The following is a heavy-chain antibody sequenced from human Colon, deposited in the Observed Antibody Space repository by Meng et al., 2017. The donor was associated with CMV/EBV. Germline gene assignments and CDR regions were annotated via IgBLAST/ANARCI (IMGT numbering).Heavy chain of an antibody. CDR2: INSDGSQT. J-gene: IGHJ4*02. V-gene: IGHV3-74*03. CDR1: GFTFGNFW. CDR3: AKRVCRCTICLGPEYYFDY. Sequence: GESLKISCAASGFTFGNFWMHWVRQAPGEGLVWVSRINSDGSQTTYADSVKGLFTISRDNVKNTLYLQMNSLRAEDTAVYYCAKRVCRCTICLGPEYYFDYWGRGTPVTVSS. D-gene: IGHD2-8*01.